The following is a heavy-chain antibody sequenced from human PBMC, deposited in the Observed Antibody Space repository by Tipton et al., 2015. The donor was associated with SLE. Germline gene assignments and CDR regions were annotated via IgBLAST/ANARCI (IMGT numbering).Heavy chain of an antibody. CDR2: IHDGGST. CDR3: ARGLLTWRGAIVGVDV. CDR1: GGSISSDS. Sequence: TLSLTCTVSGGSISSDSWSWIRQPPGKGLEWIGYIHDGGSTNYNPSLKSRVTISVDTAKNQFSLKLTSVTAADTAVYYCARGLLTWRGAIVGVDVWGQGTTVNVSS. D-gene: IGHD2-21*01. J-gene: IGHJ6*02. V-gene: IGHV4-59*08.